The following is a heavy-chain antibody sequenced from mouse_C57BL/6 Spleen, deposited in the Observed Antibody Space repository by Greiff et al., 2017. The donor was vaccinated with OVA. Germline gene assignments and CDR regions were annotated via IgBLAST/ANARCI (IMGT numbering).Heavy chain of an antibody. CDR3: ARSELGYFDY. J-gene: IGHJ2*01. V-gene: IGHV1-80*01. Sequence: QVQLKESGAELVKPGASVKISCKASGYAFSSYWMNWVKQRPGKGLEWIGQIYPGDGDTNYNGKFKGKATLTADKSSSTAYMQLSSLTSEDSAVYFCARSELGYFDYWGQGTTLTVSS. D-gene: IGHD3-1*01. CDR2: IYPGDGDT. CDR1: GYAFSSYW.